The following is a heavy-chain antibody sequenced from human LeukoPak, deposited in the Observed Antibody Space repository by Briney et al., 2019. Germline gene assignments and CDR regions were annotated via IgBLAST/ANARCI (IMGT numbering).Heavy chain of an antibody. CDR2: IYYSGST. CDR3: ASAGTYQSDNSGRNWFDP. J-gene: IGHJ5*02. D-gene: IGHD5-12*01. V-gene: IGHV4-31*03. Sequence: SETLSLTCTVSGASMFSGGYYWTWIRQHPGKGLEWIGYIYYSGSTFYNPSLKSRLSMSLDTSKNQFSLKMNSVTAADTAIEYCASAGTYQSDNSGRNWFDPWGQGTLVTVSS. CDR1: GASMFSGGYY.